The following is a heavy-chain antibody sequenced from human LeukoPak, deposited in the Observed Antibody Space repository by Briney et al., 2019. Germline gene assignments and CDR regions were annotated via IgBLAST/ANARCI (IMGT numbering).Heavy chain of an antibody. CDR3: AREYATTYYYDSSGYQDNWFDP. CDR2: IWYDGRNK. CDR1: GFTFSSYG. D-gene: IGHD3-22*01. V-gene: IGHV3-33*01. J-gene: IGHJ5*02. Sequence: GRSLRLSCAASGFTFSSYGMHWVRQAPGKGLEWVAVIWYDGRNKYYADSVKGRFTISRDNSKNTLYLQMNSLRAEDTAVYYCAREYATTYYYDSSGYQDNWFDPWGQGTLVTVTS.